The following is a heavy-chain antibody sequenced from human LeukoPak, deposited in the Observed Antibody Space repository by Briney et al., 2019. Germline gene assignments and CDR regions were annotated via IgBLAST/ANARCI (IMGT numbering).Heavy chain of an antibody. CDR1: GGSISSYY. J-gene: IGHJ3*02. D-gene: IGHD3-9*01. V-gene: IGHV4-4*07. Sequence: SETLSLTCTVYGGSISSYYWSWIRQPDGKGLEWIGSIYTSGRANYNPSLKSRVTISVDTSKNKFSQKRRSVTAGDTAVYYCGIVTTYYYILTCYYHLYSFDIWGQGTMVTVSS. CDR2: IYTSGRA. CDR3: GIVTTYYYILTCYYHLYSFDI.